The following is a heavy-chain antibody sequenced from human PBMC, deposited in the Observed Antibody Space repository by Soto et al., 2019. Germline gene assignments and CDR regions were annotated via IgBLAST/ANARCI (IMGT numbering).Heavy chain of an antibody. V-gene: IGHV1-18*01. CDR2: ISAYNGNT. CDR3: ARGRGPVVALSGAFDI. CDR1: GYTFTSYG. D-gene: IGHD3-22*01. Sequence: ASVKVSCKASGYTFTSYGMSWVRQAPGQGLEWMGWISAYNGNTNYAQKLQGRVTMTTDTSTSTAYMELRSLRSDDTAVYYCARGRGPVVALSGAFDIWGQGTMVTVSS. J-gene: IGHJ3*02.